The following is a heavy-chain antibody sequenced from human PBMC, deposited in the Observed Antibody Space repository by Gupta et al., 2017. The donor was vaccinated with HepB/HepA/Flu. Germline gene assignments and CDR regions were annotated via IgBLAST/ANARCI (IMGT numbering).Heavy chain of an antibody. CDR3: ARRLRRRNSSSSGPGWFDP. Sequence: QVQLQQWGAGLLKPSETLSLTCAVYGGSFSGYYWSWIRQPPGKGLEWIGEINHSGSTNYNPSLKSRVTISVDTSKNQFSLKLSSVTAADTAVYYCARRLRRRNSSSSGPGWFDPWGQGTLVTVSS. CDR1: GGSFSGYY. CDR2: INHSGST. J-gene: IGHJ5*02. V-gene: IGHV4-34*01. D-gene: IGHD6-6*01.